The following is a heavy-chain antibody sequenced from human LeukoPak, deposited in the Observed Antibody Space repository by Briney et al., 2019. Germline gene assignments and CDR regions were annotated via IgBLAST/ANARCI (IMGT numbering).Heavy chain of an antibody. J-gene: IGHJ6*02. CDR1: GYTFASYD. CDR3: VIGTTRNYYYGMDV. V-gene: IGHV1-8*01. CDR2: MNPNSGNT. Sequence: ASVKVSCKASGYTFASYDINWVRQATGQGLEWMGWMNPNSGNTGYAQKFQGRVTMTRNTSISTAYMELSSLRSEDTAVYYCVIGTTRNYYYGMDVWGQGTTVTVSS. D-gene: IGHD4-11*01.